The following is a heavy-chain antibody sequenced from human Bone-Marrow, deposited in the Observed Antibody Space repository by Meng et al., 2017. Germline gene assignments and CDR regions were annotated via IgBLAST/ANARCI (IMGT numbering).Heavy chain of an antibody. CDR3: ARGPLGGIAVAGMDY. V-gene: IGHV4-34*01. D-gene: IGHD6-19*01. CDR2: INDSVST. J-gene: IGHJ4*02. CDR1: GGSFSGYY. Sequence: LRLSCAVYGGSFSGYYWSWNRQLPGKGLEWIGEINDSVSTNYNPSLKRRVTISVDTSKSQSTLKLSSVTAANTAVYYCARGPLGGIAVAGMDYWGQGTLVTVSS.